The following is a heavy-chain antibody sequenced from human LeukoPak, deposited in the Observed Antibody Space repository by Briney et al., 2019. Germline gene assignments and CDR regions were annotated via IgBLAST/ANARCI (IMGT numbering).Heavy chain of an antibody. J-gene: IGHJ4*02. D-gene: IGHD6-19*01. CDR1: GGSFSGFY. V-gene: IGHV4-34*01. CDR3: ARQSVAGTFDY. Sequence: PSETLSLTCAVYGGSFSGFYWSWIRQPPGKGLEWIGEINHSGSTNYNPSLKSRVTISVDTSKNQFSLKLSSVTAADTAVYYWARQSVAGTFDYWGQGTLVTVSS. CDR2: INHSGST.